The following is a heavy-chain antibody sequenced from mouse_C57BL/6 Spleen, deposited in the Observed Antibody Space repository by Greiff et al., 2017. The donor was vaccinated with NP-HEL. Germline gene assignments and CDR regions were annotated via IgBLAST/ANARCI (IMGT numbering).Heavy chain of an antibody. CDR1: GYTFASYW. Sequence: QVQLQQSGAELVKPGASVKMSCKASGYTFASYWITWVKQRPGQGLEWIGDIYPGSGSTNYNEKFKSKATLTVDTSSSTAYMQLSSLTSEDSAVYYCARYDYDWAFAYWGQGTLVTVSA. CDR3: ARYDYDWAFAY. CDR2: IYPGSGST. J-gene: IGHJ3*01. V-gene: IGHV1-55*01. D-gene: IGHD2-4*01.